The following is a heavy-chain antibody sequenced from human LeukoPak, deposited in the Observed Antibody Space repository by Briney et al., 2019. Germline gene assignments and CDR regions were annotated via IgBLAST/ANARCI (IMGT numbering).Heavy chain of an antibody. D-gene: IGHD3-10*01. CDR3: ARYGSGLYFDY. J-gene: IGHJ4*02. CDR2: IDWDDDN. CDR1: GFSLSTSGMR. Sequence: SGPALVKPTQTLTLTCTFSGFSLSTSGMRVSWIRQPPGKALEWLARIDWDDDNFYSTSLKTRLTISKDTSKNQVVLTMTNMDPVDTATYYCARYGSGLYFDYWGQGTLVTVSS. V-gene: IGHV2-70*04.